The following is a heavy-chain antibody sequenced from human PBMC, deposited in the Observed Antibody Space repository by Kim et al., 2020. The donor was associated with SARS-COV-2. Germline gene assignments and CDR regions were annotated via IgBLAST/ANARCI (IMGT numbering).Heavy chain of an antibody. Sequence: PSLKSRVTISVDTSKNQFSLKLSSVTAADTAVYYCARGAPNVDTAMVFDYWGQGTLVTVSS. CDR3: ARGAPNVDTAMVFDY. V-gene: IGHV4-59*09. D-gene: IGHD5-18*01. J-gene: IGHJ4*02.